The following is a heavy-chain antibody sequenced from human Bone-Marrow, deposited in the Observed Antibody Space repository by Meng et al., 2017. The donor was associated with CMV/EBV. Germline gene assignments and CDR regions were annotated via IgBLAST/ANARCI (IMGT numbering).Heavy chain of an antibody. CDR1: GGNFSSYA. D-gene: IGHD3-3*01. Sequence: VKLSCEAAGGNFSSYAISWVRQAPGQGLEWTGGIIPIFGTANYAQKFQGRVTITTDESTSTAYMELSSLRSEDTAVDYCARVTQRGYDFWSGYTNRYYYGMDVWGQGTTVTVSS. CDR3: ARVTQRGYDFWSGYTNRYYYGMDV. CDR2: IIPIFGTA. J-gene: IGHJ6*02. V-gene: IGHV1-69*13.